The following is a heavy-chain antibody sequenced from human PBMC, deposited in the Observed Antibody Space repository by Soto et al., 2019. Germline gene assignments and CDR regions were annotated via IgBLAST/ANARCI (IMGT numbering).Heavy chain of an antibody. CDR3: TKAISDYYAPSDY. V-gene: IGHV3-23*01. D-gene: IGHD3-22*01. CDR1: GFTVSSTY. Sequence: GGSLRLSCAASGFTVSSTYMSWARQAPGKGLEWVSVISDSGGSTHYTDSVKGRFTISRDNSKSMVYLQMNSLRGDDTAIYYCTKAISDYYAPSDYWGQGTQVTVSS. CDR2: ISDSGGST. J-gene: IGHJ4*02.